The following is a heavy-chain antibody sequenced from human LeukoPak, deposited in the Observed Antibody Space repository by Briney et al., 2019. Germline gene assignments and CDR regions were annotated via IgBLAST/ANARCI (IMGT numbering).Heavy chain of an antibody. J-gene: IGHJ4*02. V-gene: IGHV3-53*01. CDR3: AKVGGYSGYDSKIDY. CDR2: IYSGGST. Sequence: GGSLRLSCAASGFTVSSNYMSWVRQAPGKGLEWVSVIYSGGSTYYADSVKGRFTISRDNSKNTLYLQMNSLRAEDTAVYYCAKVGGYSGYDSKIDYWGQGTLVTVSS. D-gene: IGHD5-12*01. CDR1: GFTVSSNY.